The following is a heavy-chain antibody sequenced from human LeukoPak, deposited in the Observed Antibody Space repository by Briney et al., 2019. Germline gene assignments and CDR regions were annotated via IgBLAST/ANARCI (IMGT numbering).Heavy chain of an antibody. V-gene: IGHV3-7*01. CDR1: GFTFSSYW. Sequence: TGGSLRLSCAASGFTFSSYWMSWVRQAPGEGREWVANIKQDGSEKYYVDSVKGRFTISRDNDKNSLYLQMHSLRAEDTAVYYCARGWTAGGMDVWGQGTTVTVSS. D-gene: IGHD3/OR15-3a*01. J-gene: IGHJ6*02. CDR2: IKQDGSEK. CDR3: ARGWTAGGMDV.